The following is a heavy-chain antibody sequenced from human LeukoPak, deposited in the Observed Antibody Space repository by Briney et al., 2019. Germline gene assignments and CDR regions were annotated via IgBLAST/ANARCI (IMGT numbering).Heavy chain of an antibody. D-gene: IGHD2-2*01. V-gene: IGHV3-30*18. J-gene: IGHJ4*02. Sequence: PGRSLRLSCAASGFTFSSYGMHWVRQAPGKGLEWVAVISYDGSNKYYADSVKGRFTISRDNSKNTLYLQMNSLRAGDTAVYYCAKDRLVVVPAAMPKARGLFDYWGQGTLVTVSS. CDR1: GFTFSSYG. CDR2: ISYDGSNK. CDR3: AKDRLVVVPAAMPKARGLFDY.